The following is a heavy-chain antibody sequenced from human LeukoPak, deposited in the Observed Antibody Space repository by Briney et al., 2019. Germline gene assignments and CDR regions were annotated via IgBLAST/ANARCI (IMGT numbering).Heavy chain of an antibody. J-gene: IGHJ3*02. V-gene: IGHV5-51*01. D-gene: IGHD2-15*01. CDR2: IYPGDSDT. CDR3: ARLGHVVVVAATFPWGAFDI. Sequence: GESLKISCKGSGYSFTNYWIGWVRQMPGKGLEWMGIIYPGDSDTRYSPSFQGQVTISADKSISTAYLQWSSLKASDTAMYYCARLGHVVVVAATFPWGAFDIWGQGTMVTVSS. CDR1: GYSFTNYW.